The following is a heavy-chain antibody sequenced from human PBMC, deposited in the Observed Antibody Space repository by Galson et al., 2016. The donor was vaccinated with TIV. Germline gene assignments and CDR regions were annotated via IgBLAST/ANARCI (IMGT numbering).Heavy chain of an antibody. CDR2: ISHDGNNK. Sequence: SLRLSCAASGFTFSSYTFHWVRQTPGKGLEWVAIISHDGNNKDVADSVQGRFTISRDRSKNTVYLQMNNLRPEDTALYFCTRDGRGNWKYGDYFAYWGQGTLVTVSS. D-gene: IGHD1-7*01. CDR3: TRDGRGNWKYGDYFAY. CDR1: GFTFSSYT. V-gene: IGHV3-30-3*01. J-gene: IGHJ4*02.